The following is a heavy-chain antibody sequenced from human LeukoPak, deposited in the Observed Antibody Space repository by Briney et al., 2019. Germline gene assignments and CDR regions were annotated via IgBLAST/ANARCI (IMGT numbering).Heavy chain of an antibody. V-gene: IGHV3-74*01. CDR2: IKSDGSDT. Sequence: GGSLRLSCAASGFTLSSYWMHWVRQVPGKGLVWVSRIKSDGSDTRYADSVKGRFTISRDNAKNTLYLQMNSLRAEDTAVYYCTRSRYCSSGSCYSDYWGQGTLVTVSS. CDR1: GFTLSSYW. CDR3: TRSRYCSSGSCYSDY. J-gene: IGHJ4*02. D-gene: IGHD2-15*01.